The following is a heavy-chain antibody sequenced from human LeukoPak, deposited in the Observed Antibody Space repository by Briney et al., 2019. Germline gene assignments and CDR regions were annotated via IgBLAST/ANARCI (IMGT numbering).Heavy chain of an antibody. Sequence: GGSLRLSCAASGFTFSSYWMSWVRQAPGKGLEWVANIKQDGSEKYYVDSVKGRFTISRYNAKKSLYLQMNSLRGEDMAVYYCARDFFAFGGVIALLDYWGQGTLVTVSS. V-gene: IGHV3-7*01. CDR3: ARDFFAFGGVIALLDY. J-gene: IGHJ4*02. CDR1: GFTFSSYW. D-gene: IGHD3-16*02. CDR2: IKQDGSEK.